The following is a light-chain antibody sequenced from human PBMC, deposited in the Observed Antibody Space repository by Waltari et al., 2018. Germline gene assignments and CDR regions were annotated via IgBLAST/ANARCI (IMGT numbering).Light chain of an antibody. V-gene: IGKV3-15*01. J-gene: IGKJ4*01. CDR2: DAS. CDR3: QQYNERPPLT. Sequence: EIVMTQSPVILSVSPGDGATLSCRASQNFGSDLAWYQQKPGQPPRLLIYDASTRASDIPARFSGRGSGTEFTLTISSLQSEDFAIYYCQQYNERPPLTFGGGTKVDIK. CDR1: QNFGSD.